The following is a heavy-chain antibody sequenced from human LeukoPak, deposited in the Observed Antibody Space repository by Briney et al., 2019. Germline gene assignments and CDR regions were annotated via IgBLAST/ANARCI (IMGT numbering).Heavy chain of an antibody. CDR3: ARDGATDYYDSSGCFDY. J-gene: IGHJ4*02. CDR2: ISSSSSYI. Sequence: GGSLRLSCAASGFTFSSYSMNWVRQAPGKGLEWVSSISSSSSYIYYAESVKGRFTISRDDAKNSLYLQMNSLRAEDTAVYYCARDGATDYYDSSGCFDYWGQGTLVTVSS. D-gene: IGHD3-22*01. CDR1: GFTFSSYS. V-gene: IGHV3-21*01.